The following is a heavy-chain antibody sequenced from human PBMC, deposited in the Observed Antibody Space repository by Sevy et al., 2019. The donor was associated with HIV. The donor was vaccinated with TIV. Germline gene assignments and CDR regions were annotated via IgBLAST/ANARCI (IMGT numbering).Heavy chain of an antibody. CDR3: ARDQAGITGTTFFDY. CDR2: ISSSSSTI. Sequence: GRSLRLSCAASGFTFSSYSMNWVRQAPGKGLEWVSYISSSSSTIYYADSVKGRFTISRDNAKNSLYLQMNSLRDEDTAVYYCARDQAGITGTTFFDYWGQGTLVTVSS. J-gene: IGHJ4*02. CDR1: GFTFSSYS. D-gene: IGHD1-7*01. V-gene: IGHV3-48*02.